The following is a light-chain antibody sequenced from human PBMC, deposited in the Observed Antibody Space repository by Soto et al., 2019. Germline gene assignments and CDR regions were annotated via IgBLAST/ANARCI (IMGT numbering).Light chain of an antibody. J-gene: IGKJ2*01. V-gene: IGKV1-5*03. CDR3: QQYDTYNT. CDR1: RSISSW. Sequence: DIQMTQSPSTLSASVGDRVSITCRASRSISSWLAWYQQKPGKAPKLLIYKASILETGVPSRFSGSGSGTEFSLTISSLQPDYVAVYHCQQYDTYNTFGQGTKLEIK. CDR2: KAS.